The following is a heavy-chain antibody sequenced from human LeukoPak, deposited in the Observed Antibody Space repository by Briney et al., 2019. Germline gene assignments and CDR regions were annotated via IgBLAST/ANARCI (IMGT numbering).Heavy chain of an antibody. CDR2: ISWNSGSI. CDR3: AKDGGDGSKPDAFDI. Sequence: PGRSLRLSCAASGFTFDDYAMHWVRQAPGKGLEWVSGISWNSGSIGYADSVKGRFTISRDNAKNSLYLQMNSLRAEDTALYYCAKDGGDGSKPDAFDIWGQGTMVTVSS. J-gene: IGHJ3*02. D-gene: IGHD2-21*01. V-gene: IGHV3-9*01. CDR1: GFTFDDYA.